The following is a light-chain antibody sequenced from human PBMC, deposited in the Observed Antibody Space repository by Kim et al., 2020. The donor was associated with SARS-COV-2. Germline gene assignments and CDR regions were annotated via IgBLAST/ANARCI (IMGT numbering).Light chain of an antibody. CDR3: AAWDDSLSGPV. J-gene: IGLJ3*02. CDR1: SSNIGSNY. Sequence: GQRDTISCSGSSSNIGSNYVYWYQQRPGTAPKLLIYRNNQRPSGVPDRFSGSKSGTSASLAISGLRSEDEADYYCAAWDDSLSGPVFGGGTQLTVL. CDR2: RNN. V-gene: IGLV1-47*01.